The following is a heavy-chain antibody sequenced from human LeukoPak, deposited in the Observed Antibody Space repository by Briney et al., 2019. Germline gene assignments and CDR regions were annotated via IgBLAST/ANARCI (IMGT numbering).Heavy chain of an antibody. D-gene: IGHD7-27*01. J-gene: IGHJ4*02. CDR3: ARSPGAVDY. Sequence: SETLSLTCAVFGGSFSGYYWSWIRQPPGKGLEWIGEINHSGSINYNSSLKSRVTMSVDTSKNQFSLKLSSVTAADTAVYYCARSPGAVDYWGQGTLVTVSS. V-gene: IGHV4-34*01. CDR2: INHSGSI. CDR1: GGSFSGYY.